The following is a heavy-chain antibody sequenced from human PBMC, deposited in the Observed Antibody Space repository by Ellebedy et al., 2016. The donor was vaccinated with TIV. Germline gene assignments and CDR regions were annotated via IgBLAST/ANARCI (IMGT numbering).Heavy chain of an antibody. V-gene: IGHV7-4-1*02. Sequence: AASVKVSCKASGYTFTTYAINWLRQAPGQGLEWMGWINTNTGNPTYAQDFTVRFVFSLDTSVSTAFLQISSLKAEDTAVYYCARLYDSSDWGQGTLVTVSS. D-gene: IGHD3-22*01. CDR3: ARLYDSSD. J-gene: IGHJ4*02. CDR1: GYTFTTYA. CDR2: INTNTGNP.